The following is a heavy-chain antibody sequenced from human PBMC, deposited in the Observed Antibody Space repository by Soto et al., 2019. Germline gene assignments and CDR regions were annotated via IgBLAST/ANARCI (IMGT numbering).Heavy chain of an antibody. CDR2: IYYSGSA. D-gene: IGHD2-15*01. V-gene: IGHV4-31*03. CDR3: ARDTPNGRRGSAIDI. J-gene: IGHJ3*02. Sequence: QVQLQESGPGLLKPSQTLSLTCTVSGGSISSGGYFWNWIRHHPGKGLEWIGYIYYSGSAYYNPSLKSRVTISLDTSKNQFSLKVNSVTDADTAIYSCARDTPNGRRGSAIDIWGPGTAVTVSS. CDR1: GGSISSGGYF.